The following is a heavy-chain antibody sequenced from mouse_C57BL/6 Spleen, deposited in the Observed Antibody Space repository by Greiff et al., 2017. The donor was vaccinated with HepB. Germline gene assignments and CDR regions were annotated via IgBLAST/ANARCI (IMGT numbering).Heavy chain of an antibody. CDR2: ISSGGDYI. V-gene: IGHV5-9-1*02. CDR3: TRGGSYDGYFYFDY. D-gene: IGHD2-3*01. Sequence: EVQLVESGEGLVKPGGSLKLSCAASGFTFSSYAMSWVRQTPEKRLEWVAYISSGGDYIYYADTVKGRFTISRDNARNTLYLQMSSLKSEDTAMYYCTRGGSYDGYFYFDYWGQGTTLTVSS. CDR1: GFTFSSYA. J-gene: IGHJ2*01.